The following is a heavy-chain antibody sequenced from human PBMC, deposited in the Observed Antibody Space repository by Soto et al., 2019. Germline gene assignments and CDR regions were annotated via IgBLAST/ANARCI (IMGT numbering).Heavy chain of an antibody. V-gene: IGHV1-69*02. CDR1: VDTFNFYS. Sequence: QVQLVQSGAEVKRPGSSVKVSCKASVDTFNFYSINWVRQAPGLGLEWMGRVNPIVSMSNYAQKFQGRVTLTAAKSASTAYMELSSLRSEDTASYYCASSYGSGYRAFDYWGQGALVTVSS. D-gene: IGHD3-10*01. J-gene: IGHJ4*02. CDR2: VNPIVSMS. CDR3: ASSYGSGYRAFDY.